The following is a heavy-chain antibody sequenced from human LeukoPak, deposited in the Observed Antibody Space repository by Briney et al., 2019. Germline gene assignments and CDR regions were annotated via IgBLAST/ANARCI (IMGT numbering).Heavy chain of an antibody. CDR1: GDTFSGNY. J-gene: IGHJ3*02. CDR2: INPNSGGT. V-gene: IGHV1-2*02. D-gene: IGHD5-12*01. CDR3: ARVRSGYDAFDI. Sequence: ASVKVSCKASGDTFSGNYIHWVRQAPGQGLEWMGWINPNSGGTDYAQKLQGRVTMTRDTSISTAYMELSRLRSDDTAVYYCARVRSGYDAFDIWGQGTMVTVSS.